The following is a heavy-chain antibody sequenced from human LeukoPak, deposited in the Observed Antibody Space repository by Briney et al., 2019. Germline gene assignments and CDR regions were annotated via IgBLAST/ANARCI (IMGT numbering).Heavy chain of an antibody. Sequence: GGSLRLSCAASGFTFSDYYMSWIRQARGKGLEWVSYISSSGSTIYYADSVKGRFTISRDNAKNSLYLQMNSLRAEDTAVYYCARDRGYYDSSGHLEFDPWGQGTLVTVSS. CDR2: ISSSGSTI. CDR3: ARDRGYYDSSGHLEFDP. CDR1: GFTFSDYY. V-gene: IGHV3-11*01. J-gene: IGHJ5*02. D-gene: IGHD3-22*01.